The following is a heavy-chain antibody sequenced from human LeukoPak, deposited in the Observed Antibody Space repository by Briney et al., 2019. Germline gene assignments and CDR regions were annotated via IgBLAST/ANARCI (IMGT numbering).Heavy chain of an antibody. CDR2: INNDGSGK. D-gene: IGHD6-19*01. Sequence: PGGSLRLSCAASGFTFSDYTMNWVRQAPGKGLEWVASINNDGSGKYFVDSVKDRFTISRDNAKNSLYLQMNSLRAEDTALYYCAKGYSSGWSDWHFDLWGRGTLVTVSS. CDR1: GFTFSDYT. J-gene: IGHJ2*01. CDR3: AKGYSSGWSDWHFDL. V-gene: IGHV3-7*03.